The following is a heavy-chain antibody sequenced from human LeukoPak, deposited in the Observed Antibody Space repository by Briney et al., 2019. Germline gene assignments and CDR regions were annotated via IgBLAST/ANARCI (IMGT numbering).Heavy chain of an antibody. Sequence: PSETLSLTCTVSGGSISSYYWSWIRQPPGKGLEWIGYISSSGSTNYNPSLKSRVTISVDTSKNQFSLRLSSVTAADTAVYYCARDRDIYCTNGVCYNWFFDLWGRGTLVTVSS. V-gene: IGHV4-59*01. J-gene: IGHJ2*01. D-gene: IGHD2-8*01. CDR1: GGSISSYY. CDR3: ARDRDIYCTNGVCYNWFFDL. CDR2: ISSSGST.